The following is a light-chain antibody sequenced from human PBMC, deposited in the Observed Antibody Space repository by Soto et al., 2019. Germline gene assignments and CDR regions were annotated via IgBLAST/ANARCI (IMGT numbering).Light chain of an antibody. CDR2: AAS. J-gene: IGKJ1*01. V-gene: IGKV1-6*01. CDR1: QGIRND. Sequence: AIQMTQSPSSLSASVGDRVTITCRASQGIRNDLGWYQQKPGKAPKLLIYAASSLQSGVPSRFSGSGSETDFTLTISSLQPEDFATYSCQQSYNTTWTFGQGTKV. CDR3: QQSYNTTWT.